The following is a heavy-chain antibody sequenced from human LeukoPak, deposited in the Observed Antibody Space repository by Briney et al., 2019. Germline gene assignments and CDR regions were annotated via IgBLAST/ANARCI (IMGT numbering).Heavy chain of an antibody. J-gene: IGHJ5*02. D-gene: IGHD3-10*01. V-gene: IGHV4-30-2*01. Sequence: SQTLSLTCAVSGGSISSGGYSWSWIRQPTGKGLEWIGYIYHSGSTYYNPSLKSRVTISVDRSKNQFSLKLSSVTAADTAVYYCARGHYHGSGRSPNWFDPWGQGTLVTVSS. CDR1: GGSISSGGYS. CDR3: ARGHYHGSGRSPNWFDP. CDR2: IYHSGST.